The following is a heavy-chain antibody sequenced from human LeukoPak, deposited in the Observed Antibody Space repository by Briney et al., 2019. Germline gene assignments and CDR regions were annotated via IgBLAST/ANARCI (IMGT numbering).Heavy chain of an antibody. J-gene: IGHJ4*02. CDR2: IYYSGST. Sequence: SETLSLTCTVSGGSISSYYWSWIRQPPGEGLEWIGYIYYSGSTNYNPSLKSRVTISVDTSKNQFSLKLSSVTAADTAVYYCARGRYSYGLYDYWGQGTLVTVSS. CDR1: GGSISSYY. D-gene: IGHD5-18*01. CDR3: ARGRYSYGLYDY. V-gene: IGHV4-59*01.